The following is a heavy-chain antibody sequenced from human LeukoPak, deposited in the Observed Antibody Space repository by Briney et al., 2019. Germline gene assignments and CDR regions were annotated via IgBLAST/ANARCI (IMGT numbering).Heavy chain of an antibody. V-gene: IGHV3-30-3*01. CDR1: GFTFSSYA. CDR3: ARSKGVYYYDSSGYYFDY. Sequence: GGSLRLSCAASGFTFSSYAMHWVRQAPGKGLEWVAVISYDGSNKYYADSVKGRFTISRDNSKNTLYLQMNSLRAEDTAVYYYARSKGVYYYDSSGYYFDYWGQGTLVTVSS. J-gene: IGHJ4*02. CDR2: ISYDGSNK. D-gene: IGHD3-22*01.